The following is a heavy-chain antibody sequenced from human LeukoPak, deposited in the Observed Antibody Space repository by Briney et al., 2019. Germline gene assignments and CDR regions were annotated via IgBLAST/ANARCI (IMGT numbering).Heavy chain of an antibody. CDR1: GGTFSSYT. CDR3: AIPVDSVAMDFDI. D-gene: IGHD2-21*01. CDR2: IIPILGIA. J-gene: IGHJ3*02. V-gene: IGHV1-69*02. Sequence: SVKLSCKASGGTFSSYTISWVRQAPGQGLEWMGRIIPILGIANYAQKFQGRVTITADKSTSKAYMELSRLRSEDTAVYYCAIPVDSVAMDFDIWGQGTMVTVSS.